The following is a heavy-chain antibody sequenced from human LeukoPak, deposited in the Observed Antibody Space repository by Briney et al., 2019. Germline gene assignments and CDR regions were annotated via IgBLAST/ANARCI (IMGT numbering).Heavy chain of an antibody. CDR2: IYTSGST. CDR3: ASAGIVGARGDY. V-gene: IGHV4-4*07. CDR1: GGSISSYY. Sequence: SETLSLTCTVSGGSISSYYWSWIRQPAGKGLEWIGRIYTSGSTNYNPSLKSRVTISVDTSKNQFSLKLSSVTAADTAVYYCASAGIVGARGDYWGQGTLVTVSS. J-gene: IGHJ4*02. D-gene: IGHD1-26*01.